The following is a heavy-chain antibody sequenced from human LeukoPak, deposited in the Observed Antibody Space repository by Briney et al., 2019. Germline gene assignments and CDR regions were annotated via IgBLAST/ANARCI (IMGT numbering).Heavy chain of an antibody. J-gene: IGHJ4*02. D-gene: IGHD5-12*01. V-gene: IGHV4-34*01. CDR1: GGSFSGYY. CDR2: INHSGST. CDR3: ARRGATISTWHYFDY. Sequence: PSETLSLTCAVYGGSFSGYYWSWIRQPPGKGLEWIGEINHSGSTNYNPSLKSRVTISVDTSKNQFSLKLSSVTAADTAVYYCARRGATISTWHYFDYWGQGTLVTVSS.